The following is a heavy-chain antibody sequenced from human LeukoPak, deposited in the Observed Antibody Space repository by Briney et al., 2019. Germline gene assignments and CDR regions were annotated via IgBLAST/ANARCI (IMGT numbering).Heavy chain of an antibody. CDR2: IYHSGGA. CDR3: ARHSWGGYYYDY. Sequence: PSETLSLTCTVSGDSISSYYWSWIRQPPGKGLEWIGYIYHSGGADYNPSLKSRVTISVDTSKNQFSLKLSSVTAADTAVYYCARHSWGGYYYDYWGQGTLVTVSS. D-gene: IGHD3-16*01. V-gene: IGHV4-59*08. CDR1: GDSISSYY. J-gene: IGHJ4*02.